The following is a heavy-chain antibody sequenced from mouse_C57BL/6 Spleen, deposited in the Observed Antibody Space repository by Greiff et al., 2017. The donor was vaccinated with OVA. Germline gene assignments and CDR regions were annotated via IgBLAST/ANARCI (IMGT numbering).Heavy chain of an antibody. CDR1: GFTFSSYA. J-gene: IGHJ1*03. CDR2: ISSGGDYI. D-gene: IGHD1-1*01. Sequence: EVKLVESGEGLVKPGGSLKLSCAASGFTFSSYAMSWVRQTPEKRLEWVAYISSGGDYIYYADTVKGRFTISRDNARNTLYLQMSSLKSEDTAMYYCTRDPSTTVVSYWYFDVWGTGTTVTVSS. CDR3: TRDPSTTVVSYWYFDV. V-gene: IGHV5-9-1*02.